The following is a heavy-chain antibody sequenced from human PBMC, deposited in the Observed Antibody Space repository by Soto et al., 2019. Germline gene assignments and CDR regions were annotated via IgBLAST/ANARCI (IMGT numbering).Heavy chain of an antibody. CDR1: GFTFINYA. Sequence: EVQLLESGGGLVQPGGSLRLSCAGSGFTFINYAMNWVRQAPGKGLEWVSSISGGGDAAFFGDSVRGRFTISRDNSKNTVTLQINSLGVGDTAVYYCARKILGSTTRPDYWYFDLRGRGTLVTVSS. CDR3: ARKILGSTTRPDYWYFDL. D-gene: IGHD7-27*01. CDR2: ISGGGDAA. J-gene: IGHJ2*01. V-gene: IGHV3-23*01.